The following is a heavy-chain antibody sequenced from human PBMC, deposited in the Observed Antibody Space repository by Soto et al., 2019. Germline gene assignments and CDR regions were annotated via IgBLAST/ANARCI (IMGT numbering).Heavy chain of an antibody. CDR3: ASAGVRGSSWYVHY. Sequence: SETLSLTCTVSGGSVSSGCYHWSWLPPPPGLGLEWFGYIYYSGSTNYNPSLKSPVTISVDTYKNHFSLNLRSATAADMDVYYCASAGVRGSSWYVHYWGQGTLATVSS. CDR1: GGSVSSGCYH. CDR2: IYYSGST. V-gene: IGHV4-61*03. D-gene: IGHD6-13*01. J-gene: IGHJ4*02.